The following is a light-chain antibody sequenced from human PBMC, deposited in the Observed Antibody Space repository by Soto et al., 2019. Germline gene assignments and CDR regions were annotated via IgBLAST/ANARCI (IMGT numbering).Light chain of an antibody. CDR1: QSVLYSSNNKNY. J-gene: IGKJ1*01. CDR3: QQYYTPST. CDR2: WAS. V-gene: IGKV4-1*01. Sequence: DIVMTQSPDSLAMSLGERATINCKSSQSVLYSSNNKNYLAWYQQKPGQPPKLLIYWASTRESGVPDRFSGSGSGTDFTLTISSLQAEDVAVYYCQQYYTPSTFGQGTKVEIK.